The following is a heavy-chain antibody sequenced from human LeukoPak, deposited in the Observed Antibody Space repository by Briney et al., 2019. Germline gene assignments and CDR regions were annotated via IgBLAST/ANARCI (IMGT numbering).Heavy chain of an antibody. J-gene: IGHJ4*02. V-gene: IGHV4-39*01. CDR3: ARQAIFRGVIAHFDN. CDR1: GGPISTSGDY. Sequence: SETLSLTCSVSGGPISTSGDYWGWIRQPPGKGLEWIGSMYDSGSTYYKPSLKSRVTIYVDTSKSQISLNLSSVTAADTAVYYCARQAIFRGVIAHFDNWGQGMLVTVSS. D-gene: IGHD3-10*01. CDR2: MYDSGST.